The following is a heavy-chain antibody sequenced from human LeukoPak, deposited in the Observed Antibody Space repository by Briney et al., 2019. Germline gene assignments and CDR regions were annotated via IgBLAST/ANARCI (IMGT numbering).Heavy chain of an antibody. CDR1: GFTFSDYY. CDR3: ARELAAVEAYDILTGSYGMDV. D-gene: IGHD3-9*01. CDR2: ISSSGSTI. V-gene: IGHV3-11*01. Sequence: GGSLRLSCAASGFTFSDYYVSWIRQAPGKGLEWVSYISSSGSTIYYADSVKGRFTISRDNAKNSLYLQMNSLRAEDTAVYYCARELAAVEAYDILTGSYGMDVWGQGTTVTVSS. J-gene: IGHJ6*02.